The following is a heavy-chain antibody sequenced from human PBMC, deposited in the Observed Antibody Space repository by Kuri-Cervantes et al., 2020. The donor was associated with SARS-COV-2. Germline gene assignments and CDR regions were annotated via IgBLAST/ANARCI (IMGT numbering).Heavy chain of an antibody. CDR3: ARDADGGNGEDYYYYYMDV. J-gene: IGHJ6*03. Sequence: SETLSLTCAVSGYSISSGYYWGWIRQPPGKGLEWIGSIYHSGSTYYNPSLKSRVTISVDTSKNQFSLKLSSVTAADTAVYYCARDADGGNGEDYYYYYMDVWGKGTTVTVSS. V-gene: IGHV4-38-2*02. D-gene: IGHD4-23*01. CDR2: IYHSGST. CDR1: GYSISSGYY.